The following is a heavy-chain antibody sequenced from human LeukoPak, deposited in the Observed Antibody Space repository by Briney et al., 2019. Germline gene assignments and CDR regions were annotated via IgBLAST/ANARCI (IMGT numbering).Heavy chain of an antibody. CDR3: ASLLNVAGYSGYDSDY. J-gene: IGHJ4*02. D-gene: IGHD5-12*01. CDR2: INHSGST. CDR1: GGSFSGYY. V-gene: IGHV4-34*01. Sequence: SETLSLTCAVYGGSFSGYYWSWIRQPPGKGLEWIGEINHSGSTNYNPSLKSRVTMSVDTSKNQFSLKLSSVTAADTAVYYCASLLNVAGYSGYDSDYWGQGTLATVSS.